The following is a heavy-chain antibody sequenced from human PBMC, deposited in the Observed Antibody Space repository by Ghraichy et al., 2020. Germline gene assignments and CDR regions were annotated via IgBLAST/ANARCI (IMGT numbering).Heavy chain of an antibody. CDR2: IYYSGST. D-gene: IGHD1-26*01. CDR3: ARWLSGSYYFDY. J-gene: IGHJ4*02. V-gene: IGHV4-61*01. CDR1: GGSVSSGSYY. Sequence: SQTLSLTCTVSGGSVSSGSYYWSWIRQPPGKGLEWIGYIYYSGSTNYNPSLKSRVTISVDTSKNQFSLKLSSVTAADTAVYYCARWLSGSYYFDYWGQGTLVTVSS.